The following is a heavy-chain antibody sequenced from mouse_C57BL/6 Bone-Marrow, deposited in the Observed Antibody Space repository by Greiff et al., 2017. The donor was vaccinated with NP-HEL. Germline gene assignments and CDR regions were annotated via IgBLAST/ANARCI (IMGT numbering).Heavy chain of an antibody. D-gene: IGHD3-3*01. J-gene: IGHJ1*03. CDR2: ISSGGSYT. CDR1: GFTFSSYG. CDR3: ARHRDFDV. V-gene: IGHV5-6*01. Sequence: EVMLVESGGDLVKPGGSLKLSCAASGFTFSSYGMSWVRQTPDKRLEWVATISSGGSYTYYPDSVKGRFTISRDNAKNTLYLQMSSLKSEDTAMYYCARHRDFDVWGTGTTVTGSS.